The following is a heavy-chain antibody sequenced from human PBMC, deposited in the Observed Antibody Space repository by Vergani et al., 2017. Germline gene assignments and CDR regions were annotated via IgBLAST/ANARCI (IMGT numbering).Heavy chain of an antibody. V-gene: IGHV4-31*11. Sequence: QLQLQESGSGLVKPSQTLSLNCAASGGSISSGGYYWSWIRQHPGKGLEWIGYIYYSGNTYFNPSLNNRVSMSADTSKNQVSLKVGSVTAADTAVYYCARASVETTMRRREYYYYMDVWGEGTTVTVSS. J-gene: IGHJ6*03. D-gene: IGHD5-18*01. CDR2: IYYSGNT. CDR1: GGSISSGGYY. CDR3: ARASVETTMRRREYYYYMDV.